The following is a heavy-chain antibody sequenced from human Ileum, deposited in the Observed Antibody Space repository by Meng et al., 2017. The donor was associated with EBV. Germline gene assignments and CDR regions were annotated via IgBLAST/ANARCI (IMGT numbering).Heavy chain of an antibody. CDR1: GFNFNIYA. D-gene: IGHD2-2*01. CDR2: ITASGGTS. J-gene: IGHJ4*02. Sequence: VHLLESGGGVVQPGGSLRLSCAASGFNFNIYAINWVRQAPGRGLEWVSGITASGGTSYYADSVKGRFSISRDNSANTVYLQMNSLRAEDTAVYFCSNLPYTYWGQGTLVTVSS. CDR3: SNLPYTY. V-gene: IGHV3-23*01.